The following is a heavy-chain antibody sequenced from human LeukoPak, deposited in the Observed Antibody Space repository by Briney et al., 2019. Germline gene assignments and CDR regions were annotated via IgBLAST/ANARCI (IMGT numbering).Heavy chain of an antibody. CDR1: RFTLSSYW. CDR2: IKQDGSEK. CDR3: AREDYYYYYGMDV. Sequence: GGSLRLSCAASRFTLSSYWMSWVRQAPGKGLEWVANIKQDGSEKYYVDSVKGRFTISRDNAKNSLYLQMNSLRAEDTAVYYCAREDYYYYYGMDVWGKGTTVTVSS. J-gene: IGHJ6*04. V-gene: IGHV3-7*03.